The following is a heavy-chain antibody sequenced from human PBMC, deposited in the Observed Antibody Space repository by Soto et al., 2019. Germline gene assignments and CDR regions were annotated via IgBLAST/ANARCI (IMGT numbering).Heavy chain of an antibody. CDR1: GFTFSSYG. CDR3: VRDRDYDDYGGYYFDY. CDR2: IWYDGSKK. Sequence: QVQLVESGGGVVQPGRSVRLSCAASGFTFSSYGMHWVRQAPGKGLEWMAVIWYDGSKKYYADSVKGRFTISRDNSKNTVNLQMNSLIAEDTAVYYCVRDRDYDDYGGYYFDYWGQGTLVTVSS. V-gene: IGHV3-33*01. D-gene: IGHD4-17*01. J-gene: IGHJ4*02.